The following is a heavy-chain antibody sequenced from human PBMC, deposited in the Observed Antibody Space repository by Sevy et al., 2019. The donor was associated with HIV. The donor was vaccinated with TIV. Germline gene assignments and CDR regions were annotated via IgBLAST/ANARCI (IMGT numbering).Heavy chain of an antibody. CDR2: IYSGGST. D-gene: IGHD1-1*01. CDR1: GFTVSSNY. CDR3: ASRGPSGSYYYYYGMDV. V-gene: IGHV3-53*01. J-gene: IGHJ6*02. Sequence: GGSLRLSCAASGFTVSSNYMSWVRQAPGKGLEWVSVIYSGGSTYYADSVKGRFTISRDNSKNTLYLQMNSLRDEDTAVYYCASRGPSGSYYYYYGMDVWGQGTTVTVSS.